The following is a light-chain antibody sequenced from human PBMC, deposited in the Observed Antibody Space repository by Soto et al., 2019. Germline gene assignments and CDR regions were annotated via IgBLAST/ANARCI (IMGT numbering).Light chain of an antibody. V-gene: IGKV1-9*01. CDR2: AAS. CDR3: QHYNNWPLT. CDR1: QGISSY. J-gene: IGKJ4*01. Sequence: DIQLTQSPSFLSASVGDRVTITCRASQGISSYLAWYQQKPGKAPKLLIYAASTLQSGVPSRFSGSGSGTEFTLTISSLQSEDFAVYYCQHYNNWPLTFGGGTKVEIK.